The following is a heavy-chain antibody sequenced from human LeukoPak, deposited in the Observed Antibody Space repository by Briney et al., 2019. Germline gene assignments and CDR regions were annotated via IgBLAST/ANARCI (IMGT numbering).Heavy chain of an antibody. J-gene: IGHJ6*03. CDR1: GFTFIRYS. V-gene: IGHV3-48*04. CDR2: ISSSSSTI. Sequence: PGGSMRLSRAASGFTFIRYSMNWIRQAPGKGLEWVSYISSSSSTIYYADSVKGRFTISRDNAKNSLYLQMNSLRAEDTALYYCARHHLYYYMDVWGKGTTVTVSS. CDR3: ARHHLYYYMDV. D-gene: IGHD3-3*02.